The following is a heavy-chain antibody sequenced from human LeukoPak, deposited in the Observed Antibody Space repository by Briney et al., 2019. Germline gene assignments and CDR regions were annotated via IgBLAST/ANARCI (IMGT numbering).Heavy chain of an antibody. V-gene: IGHV3-30*18. D-gene: IGHD4-11*01. J-gene: IGHJ5*02. CDR1: GFTFSSYG. Sequence: GGSLRLSCAASGFTFSSYGMHWVRQAPGKGLEWVAVISYDGSNKYYADSVKGRFTISRDNSKNTLYLQMNSLRAEDTAVYYCAKDPINYDYSPNWFDPWGQGTLVTVSS. CDR2: ISYDGSNK. CDR3: AKDPINYDYSPNWFDP.